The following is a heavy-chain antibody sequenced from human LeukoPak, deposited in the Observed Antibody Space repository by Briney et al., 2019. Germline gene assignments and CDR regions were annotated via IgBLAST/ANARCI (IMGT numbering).Heavy chain of an antibody. D-gene: IGHD6-13*01. CDR2: ISAYNGNT. Sequence: ASVKVSCKASGYTFTSYGISWVRQAPGPGLEWMGWISAYNGNTNYAQKLQGRVTMTTDTSTSTAYMELRSMRSDDTAVYYCARARGRVAVANFDYWGQGTLVSVSS. J-gene: IGHJ4*02. CDR1: GYTFTSYG. CDR3: ARARGRVAVANFDY. V-gene: IGHV1-18*01.